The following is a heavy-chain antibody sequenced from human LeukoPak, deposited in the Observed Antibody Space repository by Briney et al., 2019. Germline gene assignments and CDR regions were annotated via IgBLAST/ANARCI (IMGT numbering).Heavy chain of an antibody. V-gene: IGHV4-59*01. CDR2: IYYSGST. J-gene: IGHJ5*02. D-gene: IGHD6-6*01. CDR1: GGSISSYY. Sequence: SETLSLTCTVSGGSISSYYWSWIRQPPGKGLEWIGYIYYSGSTNYNPSLKSRVTISVDTSKNQFSLKLSPVTAADTAVYYCAREAALRYNWFDPWGQGTLVTVSS. CDR3: AREAALRYNWFDP.